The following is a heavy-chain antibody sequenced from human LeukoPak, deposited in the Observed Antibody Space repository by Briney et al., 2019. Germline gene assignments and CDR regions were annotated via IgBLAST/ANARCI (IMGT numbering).Heavy chain of an antibody. D-gene: IGHD3-22*01. CDR2: INHSGST. Sequence: SETLSLTCAVYGGSFSGYYWSWIRQPPGKGLEWIGEINHSGSTNYNPSLKSRVTISVDTSKNQFSLKLSSVAAADTAVYYCARGRDTITMISRGDYWGQGTLVTVSS. CDR3: ARGRDTITMISRGDY. CDR1: GGSFSGYY. J-gene: IGHJ4*02. V-gene: IGHV4-34*01.